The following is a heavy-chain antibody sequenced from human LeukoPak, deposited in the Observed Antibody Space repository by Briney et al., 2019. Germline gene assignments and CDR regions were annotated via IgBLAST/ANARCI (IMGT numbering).Heavy chain of an antibody. CDR3: ARTRLEGRYFDWLFNEEYYYYYGMDV. D-gene: IGHD3-9*01. V-gene: IGHV1-8*01. Sequence: GASVKVSCKASGYTFTSYDINWVRHATGQGLEWMGWMNPNSGNTGYAQKFQGRVTMTRNTSISTAYMELSSLRSEDTAVYYCARTRLEGRYFDWLFNEEYYYYYGMDVWGQGTTVTVSS. CDR1: GYTFTSYD. J-gene: IGHJ6*02. CDR2: MNPNSGNT.